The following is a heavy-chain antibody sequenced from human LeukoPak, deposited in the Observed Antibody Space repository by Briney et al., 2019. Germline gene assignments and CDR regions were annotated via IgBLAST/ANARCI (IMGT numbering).Heavy chain of an antibody. J-gene: IGHJ3*02. V-gene: IGHV1-8*03. CDR3: ARGPVVAATENDAFDI. CDR2: MNPNSGNT. CDR1: GYTFTSYD. Sequence: GASVKVSCKASGYTFTSYDINWVRQATGQGLEWMGWMNPNSGNTGYAQKFQGRVTITRNTSISTAYMELSSLRSEDTAVYYCARGPVVAATENDAFDIWGQGTMVTVSS. D-gene: IGHD2-15*01.